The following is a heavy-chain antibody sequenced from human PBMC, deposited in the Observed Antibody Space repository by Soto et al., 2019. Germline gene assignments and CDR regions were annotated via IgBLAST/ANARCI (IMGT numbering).Heavy chain of an antibody. CDR2: IKSQVNGGTP. Sequence: AGGSLRLSCAASGFTFSNAWINWVRQAQGKGLEWVGRIKSQVNGGTPDFAAPVRGRFAISRDGSRSMVYLQMNRLKTEDTAVYYCTTDSYFTSKLVRFDYWGLGTLVTVSS. D-gene: IGHD2-21*01. CDR3: TTDSYFTSKLVRFDY. V-gene: IGHV3-15*07. CDR1: GFTFSNAW. J-gene: IGHJ4*01.